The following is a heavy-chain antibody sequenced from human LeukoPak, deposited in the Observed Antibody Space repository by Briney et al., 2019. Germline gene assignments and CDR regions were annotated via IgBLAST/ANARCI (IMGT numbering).Heavy chain of an antibody. V-gene: IGHV3-48*02. CDR3: FYYDSSGSGLGGVVG. J-gene: IGHJ4*02. D-gene: IGHD3-22*01. Sequence: QPGGSLRLSCAASGFTFSSYSMNWVRQAPGKGLEWISYISSSSSTIYYADSVKGRFTISRDKAKNSLHLQMNILSDEHTAVYYCFYYDSSGSGLGGVVGWGQGTLVTVSS. CDR2: ISSSSSTI. CDR1: GFTFSSYS.